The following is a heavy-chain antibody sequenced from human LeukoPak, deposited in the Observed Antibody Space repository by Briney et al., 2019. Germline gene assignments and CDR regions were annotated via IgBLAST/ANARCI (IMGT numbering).Heavy chain of an antibody. CDR1: GFTFSSYW. V-gene: IGHV3-74*01. Sequence: GGSLRLSCAASGFTFSSYWMHWVRQAPGKGLVWVSRINSDGSSTSYADSVKGRFTISRDNAKNTLYLQMNSLRAEDTAVYYCAKISSSWYYFDYWGQGTLVTVSS. D-gene: IGHD6-13*01. J-gene: IGHJ4*02. CDR3: AKISSSWYYFDY. CDR2: INSDGSST.